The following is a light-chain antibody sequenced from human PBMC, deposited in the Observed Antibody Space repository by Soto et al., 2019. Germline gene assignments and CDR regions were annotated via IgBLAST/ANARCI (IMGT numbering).Light chain of an antibody. CDR3: RSQTSGSPLT. V-gene: IGLV2-14*01. CDR2: DVS. J-gene: IGLJ1*01. Sequence: QSELTQPASVSGSPGQSITISCTGTSSDVGGYNYVSWYQQHPGKAPKLMIYDVSNRPSGVSNRFSGSKAGHPASLTLLEFQSKNETDYDCRSQTSGSPLTFGPGPKV. CDR1: SSDVGGYNY.